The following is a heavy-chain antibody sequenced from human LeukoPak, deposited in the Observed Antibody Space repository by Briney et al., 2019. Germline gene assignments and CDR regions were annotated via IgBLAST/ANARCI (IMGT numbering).Heavy chain of an antibody. Sequence: PGGSLRLSCAASGFTVSSNYVSWVRQAPGKGLEWVSVIYSGGSTYYADSVKSRFTISRDNSKNTLYLQMNSLRAEDTAVYYCARDAAYGNYGMDVWGQGTTVTVSS. V-gene: IGHV3-53*01. CDR2: IYSGGST. CDR3: ARDAAYGNYGMDV. D-gene: IGHD4-17*01. J-gene: IGHJ6*02. CDR1: GFTVSSNY.